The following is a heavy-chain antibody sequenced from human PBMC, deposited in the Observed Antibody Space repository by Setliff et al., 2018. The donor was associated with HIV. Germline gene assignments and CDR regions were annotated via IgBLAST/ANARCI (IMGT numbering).Heavy chain of an antibody. Sequence: GGSLRLSCAASGFTVSDYYMDWVRQAPGKGLEWVGRTRNKARSYTTEYPASVEGRYTISRDDTNNSLYLQMNSLTAEDTAVYYCVPAAADRGGHWYFNLWGRGTLVTVSS. V-gene: IGHV3-72*01. CDR2: TRNKARSYTT. J-gene: IGHJ2*01. CDR3: VPAAADRGGHWYFNL. D-gene: IGHD6-13*01. CDR1: GFTVSDYY.